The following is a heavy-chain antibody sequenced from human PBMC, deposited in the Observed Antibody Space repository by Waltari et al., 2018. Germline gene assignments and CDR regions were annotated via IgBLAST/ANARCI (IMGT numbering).Heavy chain of an antibody. CDR1: GFTVSSNY. V-gene: IGHV3-53*01. CDR3: ARDLGGWFDY. CDR2: LYSGGSK. Sequence: EVQLVESGGGLIQPGGSLRLSCAASGFTVSSNYMSWVRQAPGKGLEWVSVLYSGGSKYYADSGKGRVTNSRDNSKNTLYLQMNSLRAEDTAVYYCARDLGGWFDYWGQGTLVTVSS. J-gene: IGHJ4*02. D-gene: IGHD6-19*01.